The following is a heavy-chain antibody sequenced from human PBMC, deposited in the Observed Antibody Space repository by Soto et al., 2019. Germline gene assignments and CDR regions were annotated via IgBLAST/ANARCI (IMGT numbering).Heavy chain of an antibody. J-gene: IGHJ4*02. Sequence: ASVKVSCKASGYTFTSYGISWVRRAPGQGLEWMGWISAYNGNTNYAQKLQGRVTMTTDTSTSTAYMELRSLRSDDTAVYYCARTLNIDGYNYFDYWGQGTLVTVSS. V-gene: IGHV1-18*01. D-gene: IGHD5-12*01. CDR2: ISAYNGNT. CDR3: ARTLNIDGYNYFDY. CDR1: GYTFTSYG.